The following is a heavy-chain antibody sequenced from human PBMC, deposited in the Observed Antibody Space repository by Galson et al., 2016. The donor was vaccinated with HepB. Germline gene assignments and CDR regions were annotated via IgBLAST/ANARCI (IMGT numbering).Heavy chain of an antibody. V-gene: IGHV4-39*01. CDR3: ARHVAYGSGSYSPTNWFDP. CDR2: KYHSGAT. Sequence: ETLSLTCTVSGDSISGSSYYWGWIRQAPGKGLEWIGSKYHSGATYYNPSLKSRVSMSVDASENEFSLKMKSVTAADTAVYYCARHVAYGSGSYSPTNWFDPWGQGILVIVSS. D-gene: IGHD3-10*01. J-gene: IGHJ5*02. CDR1: GDSISGSSYY.